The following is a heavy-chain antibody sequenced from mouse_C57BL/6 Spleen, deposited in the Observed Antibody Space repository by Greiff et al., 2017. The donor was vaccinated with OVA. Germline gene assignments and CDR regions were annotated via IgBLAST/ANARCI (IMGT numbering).Heavy chain of an antibody. Sequence: QVQLQQPGAELVKPGASVKLSCKASGYTFTSYWMHWVKQRPGQGLEWIGMIHPNSGSTNYNEKFKSKATLTVDKSSSTAYMQLSSLTSEDSAVYYCAREAIYYGNYPCAYWGQGTLVTVSA. D-gene: IGHD2-1*01. V-gene: IGHV1-64*01. CDR2: IHPNSGST. CDR1: GYTFTSYW. J-gene: IGHJ3*01. CDR3: AREAIYYGNYPCAY.